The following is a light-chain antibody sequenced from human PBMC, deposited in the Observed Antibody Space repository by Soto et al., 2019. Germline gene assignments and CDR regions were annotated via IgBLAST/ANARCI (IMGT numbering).Light chain of an antibody. CDR2: DVS. J-gene: IGLJ1*01. V-gene: IGLV2-14*03. CDR1: SSDVGGYNY. Sequence: QSALTQPASVSGSPGQSITISCTGTSSDVGGYNYVSWYQRHPGKAPKLMIFDVSNRPSGVSNRFSGSKSANTASLTISGLQAEDEADYFCGSYTSSTTPYVFGTGTKLTVL. CDR3: GSYTSSTTPYV.